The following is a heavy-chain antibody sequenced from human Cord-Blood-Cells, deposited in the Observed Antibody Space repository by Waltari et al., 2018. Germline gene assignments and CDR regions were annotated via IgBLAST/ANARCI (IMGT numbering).Heavy chain of an antibody. CDR3: ARGFPYYDFWSGSDAFDI. D-gene: IGHD3-3*01. CDR1: GGSFSGYY. J-gene: IGHJ3*02. CDR2: INNSGST. V-gene: IGHV4-34*01. Sequence: QVQLQQWGAGLLKPSETLSLTCAVYGGSFSGYYWSWIRQPPGKGLEWIGEINNSGSTSSNPSLKSRVTISVDTSKNQFSLKRSSVTAADTAVYYCARGFPYYDFWSGSDAFDIWGQGTMVTVSS.